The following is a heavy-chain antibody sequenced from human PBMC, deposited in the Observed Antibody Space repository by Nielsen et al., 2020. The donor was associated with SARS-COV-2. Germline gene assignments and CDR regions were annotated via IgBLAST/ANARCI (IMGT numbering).Heavy chain of an antibody. J-gene: IGHJ4*02. CDR1: GFTVSSSY. CDR2: IYSGVSTT. V-gene: IGHV3-53*05. CDR3: AKLADDYGDYVGDY. D-gene: IGHD4-17*01. Sequence: GGSLRLSCAASGFTVSSSYMCWVRQAPGKGLEWVSVIYSGVSTTDYADSVKGRFTISRDNAKNSLYLQMNSLRAEDTALYYCAKLADDYGDYVGDYWGQGTLVTVSS.